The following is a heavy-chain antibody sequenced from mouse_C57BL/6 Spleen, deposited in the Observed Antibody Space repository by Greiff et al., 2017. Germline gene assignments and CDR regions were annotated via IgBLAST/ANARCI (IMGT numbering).Heavy chain of an antibody. V-gene: IGHV1-55*01. D-gene: IGHD1-1*01. J-gene: IGHJ4*01. CDR3: ARSCGSRFYAMDY. CDR1: GYSFTSYW. Sequence: QVQLQQSGPELVKPGASVTMSCKASGYSFTSYWITWVKQRRGQGLEWIGDIYPGSGSTNYNEKFKSKATLTVDTSSSTAYMQLSSLTSEDSAVYYCARSCGSRFYAMDYWGQGTSVTVSS. CDR2: IYPGSGST.